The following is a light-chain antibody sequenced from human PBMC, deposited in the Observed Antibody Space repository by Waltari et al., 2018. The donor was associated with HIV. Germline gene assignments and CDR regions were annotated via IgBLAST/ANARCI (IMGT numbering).Light chain of an antibody. CDR1: SLRSYY. CDR3: NSRDSSGNPV. Sequence: SSELTQDPAVSVALGQTVRITCQGDSLRSYYASWYQQKPGQAPVLVIYGKNNRPSGIPDRFSGSSSGNTASLTITGAQAEDEADYYYNSRDSSGNPVFGTGTKVTVL. J-gene: IGLJ1*01. CDR2: GKN. V-gene: IGLV3-19*01.